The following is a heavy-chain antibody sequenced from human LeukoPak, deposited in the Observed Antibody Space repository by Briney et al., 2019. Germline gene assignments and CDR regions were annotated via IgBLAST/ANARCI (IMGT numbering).Heavy chain of an antibody. V-gene: IGHV3-7*01. Sequence: GGSLRLSXAASGFTFGSYWMSWVRQSPGKGLEWVANIKQDGSEKYYVDSVKGRFTISRDNAKNSLYLQMNSLRAEDTAVYYCARELRYFDGDYFDYWGQGTLVTVSS. CDR1: GFTFGSYW. CDR2: IKQDGSEK. J-gene: IGHJ4*02. D-gene: IGHD3-9*01. CDR3: ARELRYFDGDYFDY.